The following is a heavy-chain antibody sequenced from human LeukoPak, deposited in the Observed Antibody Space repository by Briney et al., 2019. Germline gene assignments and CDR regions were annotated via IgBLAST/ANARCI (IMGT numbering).Heavy chain of an antibody. V-gene: IGHV4-59*01. CDR1: GGSISSYY. CDR3: ARGRIGARGRVFDY. CDR2: IYYSGST. D-gene: IGHD6-6*01. Sequence: SETLSLTCTVSGGSISSYYWSWIRQPPRKGLEWIGYIYYSGSTNYNPSLKSRGTISVDTSKNQFSLKLSSVTAADTAVYYCARGRIGARGRVFDYWGQGTLVTVSS. J-gene: IGHJ4*02.